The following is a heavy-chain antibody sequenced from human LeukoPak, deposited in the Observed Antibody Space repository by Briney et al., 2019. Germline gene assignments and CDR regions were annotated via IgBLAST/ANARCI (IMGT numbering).Heavy chain of an antibody. J-gene: IGHJ4*02. CDR2: ISAYNGNT. Sequence: ASVKVSCEASGYTFTSYGISWVRQAPGQGLEWMGWISAYNGNTNYAQKLQGRVTMTTDTSTSTAYMELRSLRSDDTAVYYCARDGVADPSERYFDYWGQGTLVTVSS. CDR1: GYTFTSYG. V-gene: IGHV1-18*01. D-gene: IGHD3-3*01. CDR3: ARDGVADPSERYFDY.